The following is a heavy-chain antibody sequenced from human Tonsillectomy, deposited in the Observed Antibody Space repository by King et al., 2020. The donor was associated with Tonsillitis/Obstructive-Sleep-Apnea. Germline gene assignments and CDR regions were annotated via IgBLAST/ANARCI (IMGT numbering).Heavy chain of an antibody. V-gene: IGHV3-30*04. D-gene: IGHD3-22*01. CDR2: ISYDGSNK. CDR3: ARGDSSGYYYYYYGLDV. Sequence: QLVQSGGGVVQPGRSLRLSCAASGFTFSSYAMHWVRQAPGKGLEWVAVISYDGSNKYYADSVKGRFTISRDNSKNTLYLQMNSLRAEDTAVYYCARGDSSGYYYYYYGLDVWGQGTTVTVSS. CDR1: GFTFSSYA. J-gene: IGHJ6*02.